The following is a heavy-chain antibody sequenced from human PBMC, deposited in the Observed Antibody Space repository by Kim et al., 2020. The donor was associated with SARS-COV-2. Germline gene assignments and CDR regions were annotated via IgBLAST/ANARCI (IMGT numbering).Heavy chain of an antibody. CDR3: ARDKNRRGYSYGSNILDY. Sequence: SETLSLTCTVSGYSISSGYYWGWIRQPPGKGLEWIGSIYHSGSTYYNPSLKSRVTISVDTSKNQFSLKLSSVTAADTAVYYCARDKNRRGYSYGSNILDYWGQGTLVTVSS. V-gene: IGHV4-38-2*02. CDR1: GYSISSGYY. J-gene: IGHJ4*02. CDR2: IYHSGST. D-gene: IGHD5-18*01.